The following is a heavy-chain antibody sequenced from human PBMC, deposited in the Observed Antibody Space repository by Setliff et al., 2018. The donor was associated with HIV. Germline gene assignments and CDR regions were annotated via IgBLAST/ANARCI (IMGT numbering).Heavy chain of an antibody. D-gene: IGHD3-10*01. CDR3: AREYDVLLWIGSQYGRGNLDS. CDR2: MNPSGAT. J-gene: IGHJ4*02. Sequence: GASVKVSCKASGFTLTNYDINWVRQATGQGLEWMGWMNPSGATGYAQEFQGRVTMTRDTSISTAYMELSSLRSEDTAVYYCAREYDVLLWIGSQYGRGNLDSWGQGTPVTVSS. V-gene: IGHV1-8*02. CDR1: GFTLTNYD.